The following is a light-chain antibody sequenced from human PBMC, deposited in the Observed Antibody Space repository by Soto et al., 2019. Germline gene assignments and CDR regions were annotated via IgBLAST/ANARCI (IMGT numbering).Light chain of an antibody. CDR3: QHFGSSPPKYT. J-gene: IGKJ2*01. V-gene: IGKV3-20*01. CDR1: QTVSSSH. CDR2: GAS. Sequence: EVVLTQSPGTLSLSPGERATLSCRASQTVSSSHLAWYQQKPGQAPRLLIYGASDRATDIPDRFSGSGSGTYSTLTISSLEPEDFAVYYCQHFGSSPPKYTFGQGTKLEIK.